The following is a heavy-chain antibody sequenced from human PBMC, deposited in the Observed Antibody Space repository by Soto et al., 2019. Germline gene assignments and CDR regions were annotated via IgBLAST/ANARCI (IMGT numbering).Heavy chain of an antibody. Sequence: SVKVSCKASGFTFTSSAVQWVLQARGQRLEWIGWIVVGSGNTNYAQKFQERVTITRDMSTSTAYMELSSLRSEDTAVYYCAAFSARLGYDYWGQGTLVTVSS. D-gene: IGHD6-19*01. V-gene: IGHV1-58*01. CDR2: IVVGSGNT. CDR1: GFTFTSSA. CDR3: AAFSARLGYDY. J-gene: IGHJ4*02.